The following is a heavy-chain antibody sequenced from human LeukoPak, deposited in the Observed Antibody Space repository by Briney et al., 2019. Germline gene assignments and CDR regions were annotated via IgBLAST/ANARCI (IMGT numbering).Heavy chain of an antibody. CDR2: YIAGST. CDR3: ATSPGAATRDY. Sequence: YIAGSTNYADSVKGRFTISRDNSKNTLYLQMNSLRAEDTAVYYCATSPGAATRDYWGQGTLVTVSS. D-gene: IGHD1-26*01. J-gene: IGHJ4*02. V-gene: IGHV3-53*01.